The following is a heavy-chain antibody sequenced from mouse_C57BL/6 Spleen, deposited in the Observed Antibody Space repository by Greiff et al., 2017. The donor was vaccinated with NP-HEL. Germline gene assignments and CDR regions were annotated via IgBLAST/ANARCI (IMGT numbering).Heavy chain of an antibody. CDR1: GYTFTDYE. CDR2: IDPETGGT. Sequence: QVQLQQSGAELVRPGASVTLSCKASGYTFTDYEMHWVKQTPVHGLEWIGAIDPETGGTAYNQKFKGKAILTADKSSSTAYMELRSLTSEDSAVYYCTRRIIYGDYWGQGTTLTVSS. V-gene: IGHV1-15*01. CDR3: TRRIIYGDY. J-gene: IGHJ2*01. D-gene: IGHD1-1*01.